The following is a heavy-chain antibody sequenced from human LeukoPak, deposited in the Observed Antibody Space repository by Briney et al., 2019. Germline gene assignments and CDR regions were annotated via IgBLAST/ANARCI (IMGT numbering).Heavy chain of an antibody. CDR2: IYTSGST. CDR1: GGSIRRYY. J-gene: IGHJ5*02. D-gene: IGHD6-19*01. CDR3: ARESGSIAVAGIIDP. Sequence: PSETLSLTCTVSGGSIRRYYWSWSRQPAGKGLEWIGRIYTSGSTNYNPYLKSRITMSVDTSKNQFSLKLSSVTDADTAVYYCARESGSIAVAGIIDPWGQGTLVTVSS. V-gene: IGHV4-4*07.